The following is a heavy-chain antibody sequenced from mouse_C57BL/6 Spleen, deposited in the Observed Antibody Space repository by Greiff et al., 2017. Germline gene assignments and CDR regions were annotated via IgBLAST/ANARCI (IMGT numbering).Heavy chain of an antibody. D-gene: IGHD2-3*01. J-gene: IGHJ4*01. V-gene: IGHV1-19*01. CDR3: ARWNDGYLGDY. CDR1: GYTFTDYY. CDR2: INPYNGGT. Sequence: EVQLQQSGPVLVKPGASVKMSCKASGYTFTDYYMNWVKQSHGKSLEWIGVINPYNGGTSYNQKFKGKATLTVDKSSSTAYMELNSLTSEDSAVYYCARWNDGYLGDYWGQGTSVTVSS.